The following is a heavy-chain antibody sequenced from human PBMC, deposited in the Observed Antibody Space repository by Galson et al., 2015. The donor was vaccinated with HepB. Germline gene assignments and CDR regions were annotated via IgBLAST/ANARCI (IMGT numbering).Heavy chain of an antibody. D-gene: IGHD5-12*01. CDR1: GYTFNSYG. Sequence: SVKVSCKASGYTFNSYGISWVRQAPGQGLEWMGWVSAYNGDTESAQTFQDRVIMTTDTSTTTAYLELRSLTSDDTAVYYCTKDRPFLSVAPTLYYFDHWGQGTLVT. V-gene: IGHV1-18*01. CDR3: TKDRPFLSVAPTLYYFDH. J-gene: IGHJ4*02. CDR2: VSAYNGDT.